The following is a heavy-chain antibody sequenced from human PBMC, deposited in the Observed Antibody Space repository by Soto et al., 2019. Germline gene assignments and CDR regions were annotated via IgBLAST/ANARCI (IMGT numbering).Heavy chain of an antibody. CDR2: ISSSSSYI. J-gene: IGHJ4*02. D-gene: IGHD2-21*02. CDR1: GFTFSSYS. CDR3: ARDVFPREYCAGDCYLDY. Sequence: GGSLRLSCAASGFTFSSYSMNWVRQAPGKGLEWVSSISSSSSYIYYADSVKGRFTISRDNAKNSLYLQMNSLRAEDTAVYYCARDVFPREYCAGDCYLDYWGQGTRVTVSS. V-gene: IGHV3-21*01.